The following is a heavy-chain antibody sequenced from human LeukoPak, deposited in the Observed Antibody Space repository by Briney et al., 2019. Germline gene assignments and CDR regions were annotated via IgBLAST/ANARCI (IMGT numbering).Heavy chain of an antibody. D-gene: IGHD6-6*01. Sequence: ASAKVSCKASGYTFTGYYMHWVRQAPGQGLEWMGWINPNSGGTNYAQKFQGRVTMTRDTSISTAYMELSRLRSDDTAVYYCASPRGSSDSFDYWGQGTLVTVSS. J-gene: IGHJ4*02. V-gene: IGHV1-2*02. CDR2: INPNSGGT. CDR3: ASPRGSSDSFDY. CDR1: GYTFTGYY.